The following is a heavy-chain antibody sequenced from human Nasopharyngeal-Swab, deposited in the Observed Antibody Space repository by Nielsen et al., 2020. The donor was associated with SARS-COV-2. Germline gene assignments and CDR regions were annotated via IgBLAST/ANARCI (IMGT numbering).Heavy chain of an antibody. CDR2: ISSSGSTI. J-gene: IGHJ6*02. CDR1: GFTFSDYY. Sequence: GGSLRLSCEASGFTFSDYYMSWIRQAPGKGLEWVSYISSSGSTIYYADSVKGRFTISRDNAKNSLYLQMNSLRAEDTAVYYCARVSWSDYDFWSGYYKSSYYYGMDVWGQGTTVTVSS. V-gene: IGHV3-11*04. D-gene: IGHD3-3*01. CDR3: ARVSWSDYDFWSGYYKSSYYYGMDV.